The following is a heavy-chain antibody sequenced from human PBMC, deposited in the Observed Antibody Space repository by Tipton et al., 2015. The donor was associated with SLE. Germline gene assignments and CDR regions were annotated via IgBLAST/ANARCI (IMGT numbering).Heavy chain of an antibody. Sequence: QLVQSGAEVTKPGASVKVSCKASGYTFTTYGINWVRQAPGQGPEWMGWISSYNGNTNYVQKFQGRVTMTTDTSTSTAYLELRSLRADDTAVYYCARQNYYSGMDGWSQGTTVTVSS. CDR1: GYTFTTYG. CDR2: ISSYNGNT. CDR3: ARQNYYSGMDG. V-gene: IGHV1-18*04. J-gene: IGHJ6*02.